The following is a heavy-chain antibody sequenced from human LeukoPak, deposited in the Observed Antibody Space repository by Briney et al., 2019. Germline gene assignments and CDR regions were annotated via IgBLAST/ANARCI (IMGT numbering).Heavy chain of an antibody. J-gene: IGHJ4*02. Sequence: PGVSLRLSCAASGFTFRSYGMHWVRQAPGKGLEWVAVISYDGSNKYYADPVKGRFTISRDNSKNTLYLQMNGLRAEDTAVYYCAKSSGIRGYDLDYWGQGTLVTVSS. CDR1: GFTFRSYG. D-gene: IGHD5-12*01. V-gene: IGHV3-30*18. CDR3: AKSSGIRGYDLDY. CDR2: ISYDGSNK.